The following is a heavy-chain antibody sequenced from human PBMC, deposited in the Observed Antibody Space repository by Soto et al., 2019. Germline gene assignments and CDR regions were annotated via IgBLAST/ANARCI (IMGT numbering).Heavy chain of an antibody. J-gene: IGHJ4*02. CDR1: GGSISRSPYY. D-gene: IGHD1-1*01. V-gene: IGHV4-39*01. CDR3: ARHGPLTNNWNQLNC. CDR2: IYYNGNT. Sequence: QLQLQEPCPGLVKPSETLSLTCTVSGGSISRSPYYWAWIRQPPGKGLQWIGNIYYNGNTFYNPSLKSRVTISIDTSKSQFSLGLSSVTASDTAVYYCARHGPLTNNWNQLNCWGQGTLVTVSS.